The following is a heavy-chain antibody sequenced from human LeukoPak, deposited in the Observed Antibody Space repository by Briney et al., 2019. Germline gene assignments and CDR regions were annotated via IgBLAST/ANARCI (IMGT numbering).Heavy chain of an antibody. J-gene: IGHJ4*02. Sequence: PSETLSLTCTVSGGSISSSSYYWGWIRQPPGKGLEWIGSIYYSGSTYYNPSLKSRVTISVDTSKNQFSLKLSSVTAADTAVYCCAGYCSGGSCYYSDYWGQGTLVTVSS. D-gene: IGHD2-15*01. CDR1: GGSISSSSYY. CDR2: IYYSGST. CDR3: AGYCSGGSCYYSDY. V-gene: IGHV4-39*01.